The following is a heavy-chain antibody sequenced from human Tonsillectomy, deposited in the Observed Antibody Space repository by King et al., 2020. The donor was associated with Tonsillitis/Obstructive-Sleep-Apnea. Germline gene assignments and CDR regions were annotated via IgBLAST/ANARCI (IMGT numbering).Heavy chain of an antibody. CDR1: GGSFSGYY. Sequence: VQLQQWGAGLLKPSETLSLTCAVYGGSFSGYYWSWIRQPPGKGLEWIGEINHSGSTNYNPSLKSRVTISVDTSKNQFPLKLSSVTAADTAVYYCARDSYGDYASDALDIWGQGTKVTLPS. CDR2: INHSGST. CDR3: ARDSYGDYASDALDI. J-gene: IGHJ3*02. V-gene: IGHV4-34*01. D-gene: IGHD4-17*01.